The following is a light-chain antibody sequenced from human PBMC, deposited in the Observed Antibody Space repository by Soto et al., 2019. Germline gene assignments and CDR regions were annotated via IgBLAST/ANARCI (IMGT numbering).Light chain of an antibody. V-gene: IGKV1-39*01. CDR2: AAS. CDR1: QSISSY. CDR3: QQSYSSPAIT. Sequence: DIKMTQSPSSLSASVGDRVTITCRASQSISSYLNWSQQKPGKAPKLLIYAASSLQSGVPSRFSGSGSGTDFTLNIRRLQPEDFATYYCQQSYSSPAITFRQGTRLEIK. J-gene: IGKJ5*01.